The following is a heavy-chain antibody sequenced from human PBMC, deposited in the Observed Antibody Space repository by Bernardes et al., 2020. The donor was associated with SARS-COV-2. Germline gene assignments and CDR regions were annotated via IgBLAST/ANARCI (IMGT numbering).Heavy chain of an antibody. CDR3: ARAGKAYYDFWSGVTSHYYGMDV. Sequence: GGSLRLSCAASGFTFSSYSMNWVRQAPGKGLEWVSSISSSSSYIYYADSVKGRFTISRDNAKNSLYLQMNSLRAEDTAVYYCARAGKAYYDFWSGVTSHYYGMDVWGQGTTVTVSS. D-gene: IGHD3-3*01. CDR1: GFTFSSYS. J-gene: IGHJ6*02. V-gene: IGHV3-21*01. CDR2: ISSSSSYI.